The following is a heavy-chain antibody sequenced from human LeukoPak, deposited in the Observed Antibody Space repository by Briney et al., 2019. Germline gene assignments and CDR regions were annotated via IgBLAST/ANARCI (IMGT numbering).Heavy chain of an antibody. CDR1: GFTFSSYG. D-gene: IGHD6-19*01. V-gene: IGHV3-30*03. CDR3: ARDRDSSGWYEGFDY. J-gene: IGHJ4*02. Sequence: GKSLRLSCAASGFTFSSYGIHWVRQAPDKGLEWVAVISYDGSNKYYADSVKGRFTISRDNSKNTLYLQMNSLRADDTAVYYCARDRDSSGWYEGFDYWGQGTLVTVSS. CDR2: ISYDGSNK.